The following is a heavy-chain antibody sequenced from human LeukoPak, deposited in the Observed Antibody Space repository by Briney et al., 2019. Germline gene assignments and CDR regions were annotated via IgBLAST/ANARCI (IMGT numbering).Heavy chain of an antibody. Sequence: PGGSLSLSCSASGFTFSTYTMNWVRQAPGKGLEWVSSISSSSEYIYYADSVRGRFSVSRDNAKNSLYLQMNSLRAEDTAVYYCARDLYYYYYMDVWGRGTTVTVSS. CDR2: ISSSSEYI. CDR3: ARDLYYYYYMDV. J-gene: IGHJ6*03. CDR1: GFTFSTYT. V-gene: IGHV3-21*06.